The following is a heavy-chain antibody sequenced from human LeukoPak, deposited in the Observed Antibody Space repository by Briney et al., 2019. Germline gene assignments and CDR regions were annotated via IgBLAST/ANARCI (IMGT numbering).Heavy chain of an antibody. CDR3: TTSPVPGLDY. CDR2: IKSKTHGGTT. V-gene: IGHV3-15*01. D-gene: IGHD6-19*01. J-gene: IGHJ4*02. CDR1: GFTFSSAW. Sequence: GGSLRLSCAASGFTFSSAWMSWVRQAPGKGLEWVGRIKSKTHGGTTDYAAPVKGRFTISRDDSRNIFYLQMNSLKTEDTAVYYCTTSPVPGLDYWGQGTLVTVSS.